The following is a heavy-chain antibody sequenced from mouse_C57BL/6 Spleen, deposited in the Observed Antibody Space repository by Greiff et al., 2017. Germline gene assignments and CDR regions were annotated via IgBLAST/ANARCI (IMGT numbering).Heavy chain of an antibody. CDR2: IYPGSGNT. V-gene: IGHV1-76*01. CDR1: GYTFTDYF. J-gene: IGHJ3*01. CDR3: AREGVGYLAY. Sequence: QVQLQQSGAELVRPGASVKLSCKASGYTFTDYFINWVKQRPGQGLEWIARIYPGSGNTYYNEKFQGKATLTAEKSSSTAYMQLSSLTSEDSAVYFCAREGVGYLAYWGQGNLVTVSA.